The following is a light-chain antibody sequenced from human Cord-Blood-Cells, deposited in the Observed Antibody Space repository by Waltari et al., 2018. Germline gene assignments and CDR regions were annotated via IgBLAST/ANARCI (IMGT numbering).Light chain of an antibody. CDR1: QSISSY. V-gene: IGKV3-11*01. CDR2: DAS. CDR3: QRRSIWPPIT. Sequence: EIVLTQSPAPLSLSPWASATLCHRPSQSISSYLARYQQKPGQAPRLLSYDASNRATGVPARFSGSESGTDVTHSISSLEPGDFAVYYCQRRSIWPPITFDQGTRLDIK. J-gene: IGKJ5*01.